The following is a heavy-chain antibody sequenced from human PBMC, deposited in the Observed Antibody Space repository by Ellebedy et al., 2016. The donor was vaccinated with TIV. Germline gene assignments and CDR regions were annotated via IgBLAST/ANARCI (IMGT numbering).Heavy chain of an antibody. Sequence: AASVKVFCKASGYTFSSYFMHWVRQAPGQGLEWMGRIIPILGIANYAQKFQGRVTITADKSTSTAYMELSSLRSEDTAVYYCARETSGFDYWGQGTLVTVSS. V-gene: IGHV1-69*04. CDR2: IIPILGIA. CDR3: ARETSGFDY. J-gene: IGHJ4*02. CDR1: GYTFSSYF. D-gene: IGHD1-26*01.